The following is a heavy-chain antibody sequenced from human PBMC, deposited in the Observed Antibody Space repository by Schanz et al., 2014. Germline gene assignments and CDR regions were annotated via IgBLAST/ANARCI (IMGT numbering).Heavy chain of an antibody. J-gene: IGHJ5*02. CDR3: AREVGLYDRGWFDP. D-gene: IGHD3-22*01. CDR1: GGTFSSDT. V-gene: IGHV1-69*08. Sequence: QVHLVQSGAEVKKPGSSVKVSCKASGGTFSSDTFSWVRQAPGQGLEWMGRIVPIAGITNYAQRFQGRVTITADKSSDTAYMELSSLRCEDTAVYYCAREVGLYDRGWFDPWGQGTLVTVSS. CDR2: IVPIAGIT.